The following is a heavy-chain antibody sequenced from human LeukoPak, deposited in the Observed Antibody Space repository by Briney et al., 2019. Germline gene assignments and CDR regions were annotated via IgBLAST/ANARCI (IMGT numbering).Heavy chain of an antibody. V-gene: IGHV1-18*01. D-gene: IGHD3-3*01. CDR2: ISVYNGNT. J-gene: IGHJ4*02. Sequence: GASVKVSCKASGYTFTSYGISWVRQAPGQGLEWMGWISVYNGNTNYAQKLQGRVTMTTDTSTSTAYMELRSLRSDDTAVYYCARGGYYDFWSGSDRAVDYWGQGTLVTVSS. CDR3: ARGGYYDFWSGSDRAVDY. CDR1: GYTFTSYG.